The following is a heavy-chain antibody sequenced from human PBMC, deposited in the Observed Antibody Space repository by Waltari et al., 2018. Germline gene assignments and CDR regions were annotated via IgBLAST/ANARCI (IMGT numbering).Heavy chain of an antibody. J-gene: IGHJ6*02. Sequence: QVQLQESGPGLVKPSETLSLTCTVSGGSISSYYWRWIRQPPGKGLEWIGYIYYSGSTNYNPSLKSRVTISVDTSKNQFSLKLSSVTAADTAVYYCARERSYYDFWSGMGGMDVWGQGTTVTVSS. CDR3: ARERSYYDFWSGMGGMDV. CDR1: GGSISSYY. CDR2: IYYSGST. V-gene: IGHV4-59*01. D-gene: IGHD3-3*01.